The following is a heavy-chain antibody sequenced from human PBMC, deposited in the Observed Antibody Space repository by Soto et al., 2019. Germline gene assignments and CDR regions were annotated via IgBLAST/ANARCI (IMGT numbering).Heavy chain of an antibody. CDR1: GFTLSTFA. J-gene: IGHJ4*02. Sequence: GGSLRLSCAVSGFTLSTFAMHWVRQAPGKGLEWVATTSYDGLNTFYGESVRGRFSISRDTSKNTLFLQMNSLKTEDTAVYYCAKSSSGLRDYFDSWGRGTLVTVS. CDR3: AKSSSGLRDYFDS. CDR2: TSYDGLNT. D-gene: IGHD3-10*01. V-gene: IGHV3-30-3*02.